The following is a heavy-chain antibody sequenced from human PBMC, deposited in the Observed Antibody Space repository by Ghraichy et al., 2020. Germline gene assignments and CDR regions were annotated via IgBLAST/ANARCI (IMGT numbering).Heavy chain of an antibody. CDR2: ISSGSSTI. D-gene: IGHD4-23*01. CDR1: GFIFDSYS. V-gene: IGHV3-48*02. Sequence: GGSLRLSCAASGFIFDSYSMNWVRQAPGKGLEWVSYISSGSSTIYYADSVKGRFTVSRDNAKNSQYLQMNSLRDEDTAVYYCARDSRTKVVTGYYYGMDVWGQGTTVTVSS. CDR3: ARDSRTKVVTGYYYGMDV. J-gene: IGHJ6*02.